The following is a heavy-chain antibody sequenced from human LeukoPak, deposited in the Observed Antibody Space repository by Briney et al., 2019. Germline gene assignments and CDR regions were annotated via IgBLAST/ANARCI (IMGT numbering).Heavy chain of an antibody. V-gene: IGHV3-21*06. J-gene: IGHJ4*02. CDR3: ARLYYDSSGSTAYFDY. CDR2: IGASGDKI. CDR1: GFIFSDYG. D-gene: IGHD3-22*01. Sequence: GGSPRLSCAASGFIFSDYGMNWVRQAPGSGLEWVSSIGASGDKIFYADSVKGRFTISRDNAKNSLYLQMDNLRVEDSAVYYCARLYYDSSGSTAYFDYWGQGTLVTVSS.